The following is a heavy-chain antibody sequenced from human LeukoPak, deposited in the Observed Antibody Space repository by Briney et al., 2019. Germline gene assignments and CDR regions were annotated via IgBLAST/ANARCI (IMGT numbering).Heavy chain of an antibody. CDR2: IYHSGST. CDR1: GYSISSGYD. J-gene: IGHJ5*02. Sequence: SETLSLTCTVSGYSISSGYDWGWIRQPPGKGLEWIGSIYHSGSTYYNPSLKSRVTISVDTSKNQFSLKLSSVTAADTAVYCCAQVVPAANLPSGINWFDPWGQGTLVTVSS. V-gene: IGHV4-38-2*02. D-gene: IGHD2-2*01. CDR3: AQVVPAANLPSGINWFDP.